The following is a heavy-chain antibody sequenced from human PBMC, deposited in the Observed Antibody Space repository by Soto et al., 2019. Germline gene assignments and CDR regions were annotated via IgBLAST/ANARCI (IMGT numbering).Heavy chain of an antibody. Sequence: ASETLSLTCAVYGGSFSGYYWSWIRQPPGKGLEWIGEINHSGSTNYNPSLKSRVTISVDTSKNQFSLKLSSVTAADTAVYYCARRVATMSYYYYYMDVWGKGTTVTVSS. CDR2: INHSGST. CDR1: GGSFSGYY. D-gene: IGHD5-12*01. CDR3: ARRVATMSYYYYYMDV. V-gene: IGHV4-34*01. J-gene: IGHJ6*03.